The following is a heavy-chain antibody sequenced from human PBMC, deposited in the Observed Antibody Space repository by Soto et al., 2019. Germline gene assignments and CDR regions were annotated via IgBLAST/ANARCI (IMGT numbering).Heavy chain of an antibody. CDR2: INPNSGGT. CDR3: ARDGKGDTAMDYYYYYYGMDV. CDR1: GCAFTGYY. J-gene: IGHJ6*02. Sequence: ASVKVSCKASGCAFTGYYMHWVRQAPGQGLEWMGWINPNSGGTNYAQKFQGWVTMTRDTSISTAYMELSRLRSDDTAVYYCARDGKGDTAMDYYYYYYGMDVWGQGTTVTVSS. V-gene: IGHV1-2*04. D-gene: IGHD5-18*01.